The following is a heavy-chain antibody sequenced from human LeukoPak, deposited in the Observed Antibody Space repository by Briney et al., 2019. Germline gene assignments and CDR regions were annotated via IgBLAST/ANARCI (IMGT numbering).Heavy chain of an antibody. CDR2: ISSSSGTI. V-gene: IGHV3-48*04. CDR3: AKEAGQDYGALDAFDV. CDR1: GFTFSDYS. D-gene: IGHD4-17*01. J-gene: IGHJ3*01. Sequence: GGSLRLSCAASGFTFSDYSINWVRQAPGKGLEWVSYISSSSGTIYYADSVKGRFTISRDNARNSLYLQVNSVRAEDTAVYYCAKEAGQDYGALDAFDVWGQGTMVTVSS.